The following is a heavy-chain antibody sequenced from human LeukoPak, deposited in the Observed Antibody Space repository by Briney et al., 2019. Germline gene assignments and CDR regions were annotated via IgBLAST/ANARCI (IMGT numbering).Heavy chain of an antibody. J-gene: IGHJ5*02. D-gene: IGHD3-22*01. CDR2: MNPNSGNT. Sequence: GASVKVSCKASGYTFTSYDINGVRQATGQGLEWMGWMNPNSGNTGYAQKFQGRVTITRNTSISTAYMELISLRSEDTAVYYCARRYYYDSSGYYYEEDWFDPWGQGTLVTVSS. V-gene: IGHV1-8*03. CDR1: GYTFTSYD. CDR3: ARRYYYDSSGYYYEEDWFDP.